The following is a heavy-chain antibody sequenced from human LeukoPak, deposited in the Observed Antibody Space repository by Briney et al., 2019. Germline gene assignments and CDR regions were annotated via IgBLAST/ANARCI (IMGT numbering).Heavy chain of an antibody. J-gene: IGHJ4*02. CDR1: GGSISSGGYY. Sequence: PSETLSLTCTVSGGSISSGGYYWSWIRQHPGKGLEWIGYIYYSGSTYYNPSLKSRVTISVDTSKNQFSLKLSSVTAADTAVYFCARGESSGYYGCDYWGQGTLVTVSS. CDR3: ARGESSGYYGCDY. CDR2: IYYSGST. V-gene: IGHV4-31*03. D-gene: IGHD3-22*01.